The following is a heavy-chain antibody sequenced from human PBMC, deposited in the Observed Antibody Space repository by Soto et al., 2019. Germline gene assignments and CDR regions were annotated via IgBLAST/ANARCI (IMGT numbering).Heavy chain of an antibody. CDR3: ARDIAVAGTVDY. V-gene: IGHV4-31*03. CDR1: GGSISSGGYY. J-gene: IGHJ4*02. D-gene: IGHD6-19*01. Sequence: QVQLQESGPGLVKPSQTLSLTCTVSGGSISSGGYYWSWIRQHPGKGLEWIGYIYYSGSTYYNPSLKSRVTISVDTSQNQSSLKLSSVTAADTAVYYCARDIAVAGTVDYWGQGTLVTVSS. CDR2: IYYSGST.